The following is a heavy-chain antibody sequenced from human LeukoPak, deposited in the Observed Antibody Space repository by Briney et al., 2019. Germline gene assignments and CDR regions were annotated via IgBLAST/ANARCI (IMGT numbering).Heavy chain of an antibody. CDR2: IYYSGST. D-gene: IGHD3-10*01. CDR1: GGSISSYY. J-gene: IGHJ6*03. V-gene: IGHV4-59*01. CDR3: ARDGGRITMVRGVSSYMDV. Sequence: SETLSLTCTVSGGSISSYYWSWIRQPPGKGLEWIGYIYYSGSTNYNPSLKSRVTISVDTSKNQFSLKLSSVTAADTAVYYCARDGGRITMVRGVSSYMDVWGKGTTVTVSS.